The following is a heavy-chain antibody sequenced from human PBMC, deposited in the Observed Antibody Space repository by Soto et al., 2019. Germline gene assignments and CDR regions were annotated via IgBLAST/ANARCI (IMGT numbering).Heavy chain of an antibody. V-gene: IGHV3-23*01. Sequence: EVQLLESGGGLVQPGGSLSLSCAASAFTFNNYAMIWVRHAPGKGLEWVSGIGGSGRTTYYADSVKGRFTISRDNSTNTLFLQMTSLRAEDTAVSSCAKSRYSASSGDLYDYWDQGSMVTVSS. CDR2: IGGSGRTT. D-gene: IGHD3-22*01. CDR1: AFTFNNYA. J-gene: IGHJ4*02. CDR3: AKSRYSASSGDLYDY.